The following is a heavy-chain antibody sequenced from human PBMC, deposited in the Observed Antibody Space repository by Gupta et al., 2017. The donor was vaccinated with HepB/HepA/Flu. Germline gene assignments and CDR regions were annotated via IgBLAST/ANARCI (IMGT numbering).Heavy chain of an antibody. CDR3: ARGAPSRLKVDP. V-gene: IGHV4-59*01. CDR2: IYYSGST. J-gene: IGHJ5*02. CDR1: GGSISSYY. D-gene: IGHD6-13*01. Sequence: QVQLQESGPGLVKPSETLSLTCTVSGGSISSYYWNWIRQPPGKGLEWIGYIYYSGSTNYNPSLKSRVTISLDTSKSQFSLNLSSVTAADTAVYYCARGAPSRLKVDPWGQGALVTVSS.